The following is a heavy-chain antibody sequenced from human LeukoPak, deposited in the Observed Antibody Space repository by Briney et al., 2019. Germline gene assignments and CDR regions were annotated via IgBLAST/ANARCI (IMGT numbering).Heavy chain of an antibody. CDR1: GGTFSSYA. J-gene: IGHJ6*02. CDR2: IIPIFGTA. Sequence: SVKVSCKASGGTFSSYAISWVRQAPGQGLEWMGGIIPIFGTANYAQKFQGRVTITADESTSTAYMELSSLRSEDTAVYYCARETTVTPRYYYGMDVWGQGTTVTVSS. CDR3: ARETTVTPRYYYGMDV. D-gene: IGHD4-11*01. V-gene: IGHV1-69*13.